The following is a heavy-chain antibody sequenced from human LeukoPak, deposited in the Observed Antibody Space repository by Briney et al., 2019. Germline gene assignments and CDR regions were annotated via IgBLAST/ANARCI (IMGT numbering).Heavy chain of an antibody. CDR1: GFTFSSYS. V-gene: IGHV3-21*01. Sequence: GGSLRLSCAASGFTFSSYSMNWVRQAPGKGLEWVSSISSSSSYIYYADSVKGRFTISRDNAKNSLYLQMNSLRAEDTAVYYCARVLDTAMAYFDYWGQGTLVTVSS. D-gene: IGHD5-18*01. J-gene: IGHJ4*02. CDR3: ARVLDTAMAYFDY. CDR2: ISSSSSYI.